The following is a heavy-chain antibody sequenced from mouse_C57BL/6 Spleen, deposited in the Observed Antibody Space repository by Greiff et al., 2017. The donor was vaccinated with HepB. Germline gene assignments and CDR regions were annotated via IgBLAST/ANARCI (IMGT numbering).Heavy chain of an antibody. CDR2: INPGSGGT. D-gene: IGHD6-2*01. Sequence: QVHVKQSGAELVRPGTSVKVSCKASGYAFTNYLIEWVKQRPGQGLEWIGVINPGSGGTNYNEKFKGKATLTADKSSSTAYMQLSSLTSEDSAVYFCARSEDLYYYAMDYWGQGTSVTVSS. J-gene: IGHJ4*01. CDR1: GYAFTNYL. V-gene: IGHV1-54*01. CDR3: ARSEDLYYYAMDY.